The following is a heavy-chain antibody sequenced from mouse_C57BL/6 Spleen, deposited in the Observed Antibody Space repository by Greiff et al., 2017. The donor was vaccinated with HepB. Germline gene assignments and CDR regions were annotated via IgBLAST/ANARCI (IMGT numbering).Heavy chain of an antibody. D-gene: IGHD2-10*02. J-gene: IGHJ4*01. CDR1: GFNIKDYY. CDR2: IDPEDGET. V-gene: IGHV14-2*01. Sequence: EVMLVESGAELVKPGASVKLSCTASGFNIKDYYMHWVKQRTEQGLEWIGRIDPEDGETKYAPKFQGKATITADTSSNTAYLQLSSLTSEDTAVYYCARVFLRYGNSPYAMDYWGQGTSVTVSS. CDR3: ARVFLRYGNSPYAMDY.